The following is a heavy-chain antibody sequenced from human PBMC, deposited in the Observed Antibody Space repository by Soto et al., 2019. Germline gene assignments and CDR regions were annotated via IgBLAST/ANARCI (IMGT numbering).Heavy chain of an antibody. CDR3: AKGTVAGTLSRLGLFDY. V-gene: IGHV3-23*01. D-gene: IGHD6-19*01. J-gene: IGHJ4*02. CDR2: ISGSGGST. CDR1: GFTFSGYA. Sequence: GGSLRLSCAASGFTFSGYAMSWVRQAPGKGLEWVSAISGSGGSTYYADSVKGRFTISRDNSKNTLYLQMNSLRAEDTAVYYCAKGTVAGTLSRLGLFDYWGQGTLVTVSS.